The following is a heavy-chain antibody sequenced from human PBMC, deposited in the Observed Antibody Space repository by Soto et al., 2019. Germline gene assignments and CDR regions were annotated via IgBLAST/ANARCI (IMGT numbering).Heavy chain of an antibody. D-gene: IGHD2-2*01. CDR1: GFTFTSYG. Sequence: GGSLRLSCAASGFTFTSYGMHWVRQAPGKGLEWMALILHDGSAEYYADSVKGRFTISRDNSKNTLYLQMNSLRAEDTAVYYCARSRDAYRLYFYYGLDGCGQGTTVTVSS. CDR2: ILHDGSAE. J-gene: IGHJ6*02. V-gene: IGHV3-30*03. CDR3: ARSRDAYRLYFYYGLDG.